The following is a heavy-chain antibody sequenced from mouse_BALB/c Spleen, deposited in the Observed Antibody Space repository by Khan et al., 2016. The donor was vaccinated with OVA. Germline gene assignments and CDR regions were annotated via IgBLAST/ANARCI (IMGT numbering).Heavy chain of an antibody. V-gene: IGHV2-2*02. D-gene: IGHD2-4*01. CDR1: GFSLNNYS. CDR3: ARRGYDYGRGALFAY. Sequence: QVQLKESGPGLVQPSQSLSITCTVSGFSLNNYSVHWVRQSPGKGLEWLGVIWSAGSTDYNAAFISRLTISQDNSRSQVFLQMNSLQPNDTAIYYCARRGYDYGRGALFAYWGQGTLVTVSA. J-gene: IGHJ3*01. CDR2: IWSAGST.